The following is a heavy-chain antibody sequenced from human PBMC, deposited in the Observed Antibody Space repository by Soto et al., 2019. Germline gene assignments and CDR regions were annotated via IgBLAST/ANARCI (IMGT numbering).Heavy chain of an antibody. Sequence: QVQLVQSGAEVKKPGASVNVSCKASGYTFTSYDINRVRQATGQGLERMGWMNPNSGNTAYAQKFRGRVTMTRNTSISTAYMELSSLRSEDTAVYYCARERTGTTSMDVWGQGTTVTVSS. V-gene: IGHV1-8*01. CDR2: MNPNSGNT. CDR1: GYTFTSYD. D-gene: IGHD1-1*01. CDR3: ARERTGTTSMDV. J-gene: IGHJ6*02.